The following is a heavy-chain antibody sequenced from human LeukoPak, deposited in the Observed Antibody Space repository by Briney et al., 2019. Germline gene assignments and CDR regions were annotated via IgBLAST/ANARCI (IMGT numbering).Heavy chain of an antibody. CDR2: ITPIFGTA. CDR1: GGTFSSYA. J-gene: IGHJ5*02. D-gene: IGHD1-14*01. V-gene: IGHV1-69*05. Sequence: SVKVSCKASGGTFSSYAISWVRQAPGQGLEWMGGITPIFGTANYAQKFQGRVTITTDESTSTAYMELSSLRSEDTAVYYCAIWGPGIYWFDPWGQGTLVTVSS. CDR3: AIWGPGIYWFDP.